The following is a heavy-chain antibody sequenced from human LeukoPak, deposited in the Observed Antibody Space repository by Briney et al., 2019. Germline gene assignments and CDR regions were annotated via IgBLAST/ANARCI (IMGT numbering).Heavy chain of an antibody. Sequence: ASVKVSCKASGYTFTGYYMHWVRQAPGQGLEWMGWINANSGDTKYAQKFQGRVTMTRDTSISTAYMELSRLRSDDTAMYHCAREISGYSDYWGQGTLVTASS. CDR3: AREISGYSDY. D-gene: IGHD3-22*01. CDR1: GYTFTGYY. J-gene: IGHJ4*02. CDR2: INANSGDT. V-gene: IGHV1-2*02.